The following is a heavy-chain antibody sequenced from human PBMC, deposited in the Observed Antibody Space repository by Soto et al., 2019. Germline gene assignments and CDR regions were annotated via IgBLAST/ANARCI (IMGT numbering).Heavy chain of an antibody. CDR2: ISSNGGST. CDR3: VKDLRRSRQQPAPGGVFDY. D-gene: IGHD6-13*01. V-gene: IGHV3-64D*06. CDR1: GFTFSSYA. J-gene: IGHJ4*02. Sequence: PGGSLRLSCSASGFTFSSYAMHWVRQAPGKGLGYVSAISSNGGSTYYADSVKGRFTISRDNSKNTLYLQMSSLRAEDTAVYYCVKDLRRSRQQPAPGGVFDYWGQGTLVTVSS.